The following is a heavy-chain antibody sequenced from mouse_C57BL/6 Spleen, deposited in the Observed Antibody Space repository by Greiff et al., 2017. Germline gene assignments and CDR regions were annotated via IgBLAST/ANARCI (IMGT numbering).Heavy chain of an antibody. Sequence: DVQLVESGGGLVKPGGSLKLSCAASGFTFSSYAMSWVRQTPEKRLEWVATISDGGSYTYYPDNVKGRFTISRDNAKNNLYLQMSHLKSEDTAMYYCAATMITEGSYYFDYWGQGTTLTVSS. CDR3: AATMITEGSYYFDY. D-gene: IGHD2-4*01. V-gene: IGHV5-4*01. CDR2: ISDGGSYT. CDR1: GFTFSSYA. J-gene: IGHJ2*01.